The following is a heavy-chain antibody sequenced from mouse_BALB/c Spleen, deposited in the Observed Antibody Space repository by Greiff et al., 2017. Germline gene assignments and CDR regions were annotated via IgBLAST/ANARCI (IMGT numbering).Heavy chain of an antibody. CDR3: ARHGYGSSSYWYFDV. CDR1: GFTFSSYG. D-gene: IGHD1-1*01. CDR2: ISSGGSYT. J-gene: IGHJ1*01. Sequence: EVMLVESGGDLVKPGGSLKLSCAASGFTFSSYGMSWVRQTPDKRLEWVATISSGGSYTYYPDSVKGRFTISRDNAKNTLYLQMSSLKSEDTAMYYCARHGYGSSSYWYFDVWGAGTTVTVSS. V-gene: IGHV5-6*01.